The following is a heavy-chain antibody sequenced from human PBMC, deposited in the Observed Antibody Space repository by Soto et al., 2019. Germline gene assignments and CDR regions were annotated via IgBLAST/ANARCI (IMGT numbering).Heavy chain of an antibody. CDR3: ARVDHSGNSYPTAYFYDYGMDV. D-gene: IGHD1-26*01. V-gene: IGHV1-69*13. J-gene: IGHJ6*02. Sequence: EASVKVSCKASGGTFSNYAISWVRQAPGQGLEWMGGIIPIFGIPNYAQKFQGRVTIIADESTSTVYMELSSLRSEDTAVYYCARVDHSGNSYPTAYFYDYGMDVWGQGTTVTVP. CDR2: IIPIFGIP. CDR1: GGTFSNYA.